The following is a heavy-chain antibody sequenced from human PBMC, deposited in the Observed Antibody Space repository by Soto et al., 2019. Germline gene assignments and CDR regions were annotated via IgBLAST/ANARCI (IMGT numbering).Heavy chain of an antibody. CDR3: AREGRYFDWLFAQDYYYGMDV. Sequence: QVQLVQSGAEVKKPGASVKVSCKASGYTFTSYGISWVRQAPGQGLEWMGWISAYNGNTNYAQKLQGRVTMTTDTSTSTAYMELRSLRSDDTAVYYGAREGRYFDWLFAQDYYYGMDVWGQGTTVTVSS. D-gene: IGHD3-9*01. J-gene: IGHJ6*02. CDR1: GYTFTSYG. V-gene: IGHV1-18*01. CDR2: ISAYNGNT.